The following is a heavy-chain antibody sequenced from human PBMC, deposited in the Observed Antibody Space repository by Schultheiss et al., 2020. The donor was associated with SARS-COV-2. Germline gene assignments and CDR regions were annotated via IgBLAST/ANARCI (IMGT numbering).Heavy chain of an antibody. CDR3: ATEGYSSGWPHYNDAFDI. CDR2: ISDTGGII. V-gene: IGHV3-11*04. D-gene: IGHD6-19*01. Sequence: GGSLRLSCSTSGFTFSDYYMSWIRQAPGKGLEWVSYISDTGGIIYYADSVKGRFTISRDNSKNTLYLQMNSLRAEDTAVYYCATEGYSSGWPHYNDAFDIWGQGTMVTVSS. CDR1: GFTFSDYY. J-gene: IGHJ3*02.